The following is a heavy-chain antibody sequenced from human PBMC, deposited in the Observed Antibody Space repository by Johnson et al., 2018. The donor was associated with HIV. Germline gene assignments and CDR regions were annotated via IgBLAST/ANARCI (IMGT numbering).Heavy chain of an antibody. D-gene: IGHD3-3*02. J-gene: IGHJ3*02. CDR2: IYSGGST. Sequence: VQLVESGGGVVQPGRSLRLSCAASGFTVSSNYMSWVRQAPGKGLEWVSVIYSGGSTYYADSVKGSFTISREHSKNTLYLQMNSLRAEDTAVYYCAKDRETFLEWLDAFDIWGQGTMVTVSS. CDR3: AKDRETFLEWLDAFDI. V-gene: IGHV3-66*01. CDR1: GFTVSSNY.